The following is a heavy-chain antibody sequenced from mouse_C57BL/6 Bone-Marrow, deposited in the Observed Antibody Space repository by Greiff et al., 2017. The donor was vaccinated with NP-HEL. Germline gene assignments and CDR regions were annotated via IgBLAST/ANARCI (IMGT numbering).Heavy chain of an antibody. CDR3: ARIPANYYGSSYWYFDV. CDR1: GFSLSTFGMG. J-gene: IGHJ1*03. Sequence: QVTLKESGPGILQPSQTLSLTCSFSGFSLSTFGMGVGWIRQPSGKGLEWLAHIWLDDDKYYNPALKSRLTISKDTSKNQVFLKIANVDTADTATYYCARIPANYYGSSYWYFDVWGTGTTVTVSS. CDR2: IWLDDDK. V-gene: IGHV8-8*01. D-gene: IGHD1-1*01.